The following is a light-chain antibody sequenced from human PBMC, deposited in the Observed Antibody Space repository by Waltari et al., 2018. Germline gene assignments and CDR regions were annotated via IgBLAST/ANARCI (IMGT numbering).Light chain of an antibody. CDR3: QQYGSSVMYT. J-gene: IGKJ2*01. CDR1: QRLYKNY. CDR2: GAS. V-gene: IGKV3-20*01. Sequence: VLTQSPGTLSLSPGERGTLSCRASQRLYKNYLAWYQEKPGQAPRLLIYGASSRAPGSPDRFSGSGSGTDFTLTISRLEPEDFAMYYCQQYGSSVMYTFGQGTKLEIK.